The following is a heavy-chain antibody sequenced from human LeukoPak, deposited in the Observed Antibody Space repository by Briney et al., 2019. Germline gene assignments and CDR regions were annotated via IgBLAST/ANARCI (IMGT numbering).Heavy chain of an antibody. Sequence: GGSLRLSCAASGFTVSSNYMSWVRRAPGKGLEWVSAIYSGGSTYYADSVKGRFTISRDNSKNTLYLQMNSLRVDDTAVYYCASPGIAARAGSLDYWGQGTLVTVSS. CDR3: ASPGIAARAGSLDY. V-gene: IGHV3-53*01. J-gene: IGHJ4*02. D-gene: IGHD6-6*01. CDR1: GFTVSSNY. CDR2: IYSGGST.